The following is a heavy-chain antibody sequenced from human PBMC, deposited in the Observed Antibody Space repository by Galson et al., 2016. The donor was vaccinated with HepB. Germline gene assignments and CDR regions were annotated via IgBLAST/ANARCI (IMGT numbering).Heavy chain of an antibody. Sequence: SVKVSCKASGYNFPTYGISWVRQAPGQGLEWLGWISINSGNTNYAQKFQGRVTMTRDTSASTVYLDLRSLRYDDTAVYYCARDVQFRFDYWGQGTLVTVSS. CDR1: GYNFPTYG. CDR2: ISINSGNT. V-gene: IGHV1-18*04. CDR3: ARDVQFRFDY. D-gene: IGHD4-11*01. J-gene: IGHJ4*02.